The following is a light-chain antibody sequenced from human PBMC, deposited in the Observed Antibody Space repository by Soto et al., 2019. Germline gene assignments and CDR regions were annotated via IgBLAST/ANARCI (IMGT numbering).Light chain of an antibody. Sequence: QSALTQPPSVSGSPGQSVTISCTGTSSDVGSYNRVSWYQQPPGTAPKLMIHEVSKRPSGVPDRFSGSKSGNTASLTISGLQAEDEADYYCSSYTSSSTWVFGGGTKLTVL. CDR2: EVS. CDR1: SSDVGSYNR. V-gene: IGLV2-18*02. CDR3: SSYTSSSTWV. J-gene: IGLJ3*02.